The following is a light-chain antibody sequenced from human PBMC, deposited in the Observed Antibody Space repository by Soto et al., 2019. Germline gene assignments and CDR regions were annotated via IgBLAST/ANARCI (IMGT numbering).Light chain of an antibody. J-gene: IGLJ2*01. CDR2: DNT. V-gene: IGLV1-40*01. CDR1: RSDIGAGYR. Sequence: QSVLTQPPSVSGAPGQRVTLSCTGSRSDIGAGYRVRWYQQVPGAAPKLLIYDNTNRPSGVSARFCASRSGTSASLAITGLQAEDEADFYCQSYDNSLSAVVFGGGTNLTVL. CDR3: QSYDNSLSAVV.